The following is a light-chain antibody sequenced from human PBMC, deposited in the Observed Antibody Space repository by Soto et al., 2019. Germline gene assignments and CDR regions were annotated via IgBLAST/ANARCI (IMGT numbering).Light chain of an antibody. Sequence: GDRVTITCRASHDISSALAWYQQKPGKAPKLLIYDASSLESGVQSRFSGSGSGTEFTLTISSLQPDDFATYYCKHYNSYSEAFGQGTKVDIK. CDR2: DAS. V-gene: IGKV1-13*02. J-gene: IGKJ1*01. CDR1: HDISSA. CDR3: KHYNSYSEA.